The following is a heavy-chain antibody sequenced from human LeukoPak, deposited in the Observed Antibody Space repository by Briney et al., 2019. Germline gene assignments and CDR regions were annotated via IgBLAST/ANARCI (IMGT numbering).Heavy chain of an antibody. CDR1: GGSISSYY. V-gene: IGHV4-4*07. CDR3: VSDFWSGLYYYMDV. J-gene: IGHJ6*03. CDR2: IYTSGST. D-gene: IGHD3-3*01. Sequence: PSETLSLTCTVPGGSISSYYWSWIRQPAGKGLEWIGRIYTSGSTNYNPSLKSRVTMSVDTSKNQFSLKLSSVTAADTAVYYCVSDFWSGLYYYMDVWGKGTTVTVSS.